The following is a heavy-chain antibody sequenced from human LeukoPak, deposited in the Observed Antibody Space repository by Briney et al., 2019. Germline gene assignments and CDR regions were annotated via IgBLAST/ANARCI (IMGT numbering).Heavy chain of an antibody. D-gene: IGHD7-27*01. CDR1: GVSFSGYY. CDR2: ISHSGST. Sequence: SETLSLTCGVSGVSFSGYYWSWIRQPPGKGPEWIGEISHSGSTSYNPSRQSRVTISLDTSRNQFSLNLAFVTAADTAIYYCTKPSPGVPLDFWGQGALVTVSS. J-gene: IGHJ4*02. CDR3: TKPSPGVPLDF. V-gene: IGHV4-34*01.